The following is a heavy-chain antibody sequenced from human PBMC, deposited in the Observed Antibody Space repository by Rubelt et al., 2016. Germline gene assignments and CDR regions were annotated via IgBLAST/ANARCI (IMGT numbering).Heavy chain of an antibody. D-gene: IGHD3-10*01. J-gene: IGHJ4*02. Sequence: EVRLVESGGGLVKPGGSLRLSCEASGFTFSSYSMNWFRQAPGKGLEWVSSISSSSGFISYADSLKGRFTISRDNAKNSHYLQMNSLRAEDTAVYFCASWFFRVDYWGQGTLVTVSS. CDR3: ASWFFRVDY. CDR1: GFTFSSYS. CDR2: ISSSSGFI. V-gene: IGHV3-21*06.